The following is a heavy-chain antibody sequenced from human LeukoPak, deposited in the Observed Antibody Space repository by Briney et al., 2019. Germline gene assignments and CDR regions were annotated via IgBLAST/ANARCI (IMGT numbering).Heavy chain of an antibody. J-gene: IGHJ6*03. CDR3: ARGYSNYVGYYYYYYMDV. CDR2: INPSGGST. CDR1: GYTFTSYY. V-gene: IGHV1-46*01. D-gene: IGHD4-11*01. Sequence: ASVKVSCKASGYTFTSYYMHWVRQAPGQGLEWMGIINPSGGSTSYAQKFQGRVTMTRVMSASTVYMELSSLRSEDTAVYYCARGYSNYVGYYYYYYMDVWGKGTTVTVSS.